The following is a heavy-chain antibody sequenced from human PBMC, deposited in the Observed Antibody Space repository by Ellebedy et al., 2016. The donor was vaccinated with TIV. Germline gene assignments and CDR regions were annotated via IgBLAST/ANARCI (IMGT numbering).Heavy chain of an antibody. Sequence: PGGSLRLSCAASGLTFSSHAMSWVRQAPGKGLEWVSSISSSDGRPYFADSVKGRFTISRDTSKNTVFLQMNSLRAEDTAVYYCSRGIAAVMYWGQGTLVTVSS. V-gene: IGHV3-23*01. CDR2: ISSSDGRP. J-gene: IGHJ4*02. D-gene: IGHD6-13*01. CDR1: GLTFSSHA. CDR3: SRGIAAVMY.